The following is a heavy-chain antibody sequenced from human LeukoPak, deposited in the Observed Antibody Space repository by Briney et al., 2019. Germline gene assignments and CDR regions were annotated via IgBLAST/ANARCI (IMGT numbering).Heavy chain of an antibody. CDR3: ARGAYDSSGYYEDY. CDR1: DGSISNYY. V-gene: IGHV4-4*09. CDR2: IYTSGST. D-gene: IGHD3-22*01. J-gene: IGHJ4*02. Sequence: SETLSLTCTVSDGSISNYYWSWIRQPPGKGLEWIGYIYTSGSTNYNPSLKSRVTISVDTSKNQFSLKLSSVTAADTAVYYCARGAYDSSGYYEDYWGQGTLVTVSS.